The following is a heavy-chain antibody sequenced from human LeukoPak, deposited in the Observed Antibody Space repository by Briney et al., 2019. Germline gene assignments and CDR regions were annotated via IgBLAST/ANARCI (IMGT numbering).Heavy chain of an antibody. J-gene: IGHJ4*02. V-gene: IGHV3-33*01. D-gene: IGHD5-24*01. CDR1: GFTFSSYG. CDR2: IWYDGSNK. Sequence: GGSLRLSCAASGFTFSSYGMHWVRQAPGKGLEWVAVIWYDGSNKYYADSVKGRFTISRDNSKNTLYLQMNSLRSEDTAVYYCARGGGGDGYNWLCYFSYWGEGTLVTVSS. CDR3: ARGGGGDGYNWLCYFSY.